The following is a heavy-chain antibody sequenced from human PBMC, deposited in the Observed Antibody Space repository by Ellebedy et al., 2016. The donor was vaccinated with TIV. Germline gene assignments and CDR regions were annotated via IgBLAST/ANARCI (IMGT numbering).Heavy chain of an antibody. V-gene: IGHV1-8*01. CDR3: TVGLFDP. CDR2: MQPGSGNT. CDR1: GYTFTSYD. Sequence: AASVTVSCKPSGYTFTSYDINWVRQAPGQGLEYLGWMQPGSGNTGYAQKFEGRVTMTRDTSTGTAYMELNSLRSEDTAVYYCTVGLFDPWGQGTLVTVSS. D-gene: IGHD3-10*01. J-gene: IGHJ5*02.